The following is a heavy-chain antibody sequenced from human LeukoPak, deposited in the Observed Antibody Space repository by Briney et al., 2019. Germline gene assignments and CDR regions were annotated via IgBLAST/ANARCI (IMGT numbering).Heavy chain of an antibody. V-gene: IGHV3-23*01. CDR2: ISGSGGST. CDR3: AKDDDDYYDSSGYSVY. CDR1: EFTFSSYA. D-gene: IGHD3-22*01. Sequence: GGSLRLSCAASEFTFSSYAMSWVRQAPGKGLEWVSAISGSGGSTYYADSVKGRFTISRDNSKNTLYLQMNSLRAEDTAVYYCAKDDDDYYDSSGYSVYWGQGTLVTVSS. J-gene: IGHJ4*02.